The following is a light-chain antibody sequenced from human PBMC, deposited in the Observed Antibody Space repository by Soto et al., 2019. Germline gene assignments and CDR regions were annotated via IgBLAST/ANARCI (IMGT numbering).Light chain of an antibody. V-gene: IGKV1-39*01. CDR3: QQSYSTPRS. J-gene: IGKJ4*01. CDR2: AAS. CDR1: QSISSY. Sequence: DIQMTQSPSSLSASVGDRVTITCRASQSISSYLNWYQQKPGKAPKLLIYAASSLQSGVPSRFSGRGSWTDFTLTISSLQPEDFATYDCQQSYSTPRSFGGGTKVGIK.